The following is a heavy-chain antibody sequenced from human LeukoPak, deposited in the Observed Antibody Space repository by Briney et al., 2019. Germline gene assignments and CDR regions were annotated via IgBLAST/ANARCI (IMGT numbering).Heavy chain of an antibody. Sequence: GGSLRLSCAASGFTVSSNNMSWVRQVPGKGLEWDSLIYSGGSTYYADSVKGRFTISRDSSKNMLYLQMNSLRAEDTAVYYCARGGWELPPYYFDYWGQGTLVTVSS. CDR1: GFTVSSNN. CDR2: IYSGGST. J-gene: IGHJ4*02. V-gene: IGHV3-53*01. D-gene: IGHD1-26*01. CDR3: ARGGWELPPYYFDY.